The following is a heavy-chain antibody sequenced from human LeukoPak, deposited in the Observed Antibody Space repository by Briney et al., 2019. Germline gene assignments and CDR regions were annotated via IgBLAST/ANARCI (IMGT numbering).Heavy chain of an antibody. Sequence: SETLPLTCTVFGGSISSSSYYWGWIRQPPGKGLEWIGSIYYSGSTYYNPSLKSRVTISVDTSKNQFSLKLSSVTAADTAVYYCERHDHIAVAGDDRFDKRGEGTLVTVSS. CDR2: IYYSGST. CDR3: ERHDHIAVAGDDRFDK. CDR1: GGSISSSSYY. V-gene: IGHV4-39*01. D-gene: IGHD6-19*01. J-gene: IGHJ4*02.